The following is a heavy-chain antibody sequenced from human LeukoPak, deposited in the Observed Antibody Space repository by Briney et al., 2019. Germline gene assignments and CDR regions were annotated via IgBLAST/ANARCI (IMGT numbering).Heavy chain of an antibody. CDR2: ISSSSSYI. J-gene: IGHJ4*02. CDR3: ARDHGGSSFVRFIDY. CDR1: GFTFSSDS. D-gene: IGHD6-13*01. Sequence: KTGGSLRLSCAASGFTFSSDSMNWVRQAPGKGLEWVSSISSSSSYIYYADSVKGRFTISRDNAKNSLYLQMNSLRAEDTAVYYCARDHGGSSFVRFIDYWGQGTLVTVSS. V-gene: IGHV3-21*01.